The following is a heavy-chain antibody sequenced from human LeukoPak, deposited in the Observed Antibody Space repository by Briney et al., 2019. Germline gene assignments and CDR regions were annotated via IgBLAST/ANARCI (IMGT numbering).Heavy chain of an antibody. V-gene: IGHV6-1*01. CDR1: GDSVSSNSAA. D-gene: IGHD3-3*01. Sequence: SQTLSLTCAISGDSVSSNSAAWNWIRQSPSRGLEWLGRTYYRSKWYNDYAVSVKSRITINPDTSKNQFSLQLNSVTPEDTAVYYFAREISYYDFWSGYYKTSLFNWFDPWGQGTLVTVSS. CDR3: AREISYYDFWSGYYKTSLFNWFDP. CDR2: TYYRSKWYN. J-gene: IGHJ5*02.